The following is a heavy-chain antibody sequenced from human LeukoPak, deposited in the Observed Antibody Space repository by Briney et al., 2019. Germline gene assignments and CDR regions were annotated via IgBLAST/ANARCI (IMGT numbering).Heavy chain of an antibody. CDR1: GFTFDDYA. Sequence: PGGSLRLSCAASGFTFDDYAMPWVRRAPGKGLEWVSLISGDGGSTYHADSVKGRFTISRDNSKSSLYLQMNSLRTEDTALYYCAKDFSLYYGSGSSVNFDYWGQGTLVSVSS. D-gene: IGHD3-10*01. CDR3: AKDFSLYYGSGSSVNFDY. CDR2: ISGDGGST. V-gene: IGHV3-43*02. J-gene: IGHJ4*02.